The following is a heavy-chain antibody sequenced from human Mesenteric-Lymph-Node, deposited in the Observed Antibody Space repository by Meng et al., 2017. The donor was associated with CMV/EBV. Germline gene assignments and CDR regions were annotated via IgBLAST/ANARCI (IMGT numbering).Heavy chain of an antibody. J-gene: IGHJ4*02. CDR3: ARGESGDFDY. CDR2: INVGNGYK. Sequence: VSCKASGYTFTDFPIHWVRQAPGQGLEWMGWINVGNGYKKNSQKFQGRVTVTRDTSASTVYMEMSSLRFEDAAVYYCARGESGDFDYWGQGTLVTVSS. D-gene: IGHD1-26*01. V-gene: IGHV1-3*01. CDR1: GYTFTDFP.